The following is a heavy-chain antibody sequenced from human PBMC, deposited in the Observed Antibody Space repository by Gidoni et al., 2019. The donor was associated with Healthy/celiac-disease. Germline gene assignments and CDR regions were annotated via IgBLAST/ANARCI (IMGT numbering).Heavy chain of an antibody. CDR2: ISGSGGST. CDR1: GFTFSSQA. Sequence: EVQLLESGGGLVQPGGSLRLSCAASGFTFSSQAMSWVRQAPGKGLECFSAISGSGGSTYYADSVKGRFTISRDNSKNTLYLQMNSLRAEDTAVYYCAKPPNYYDSSGYYYFDYWGQGTLVTVSS. CDR3: AKPPNYYDSSGYYYFDY. V-gene: IGHV3-23*01. J-gene: IGHJ4*02. D-gene: IGHD3-22*01.